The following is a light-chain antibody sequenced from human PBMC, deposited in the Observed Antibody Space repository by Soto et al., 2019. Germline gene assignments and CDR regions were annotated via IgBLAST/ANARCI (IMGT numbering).Light chain of an antibody. V-gene: IGKV3-11*01. Sequence: EIVLTQSPATLSLSPGERATLSCRASQSVGNWLFWYQQKRGQAPRLLIYDASSRAAGVPERFSASGSGTDFTLTISSLEPEDFAIYYCQQYNNWPWTFGQGTKVDIK. CDR2: DAS. CDR1: QSVGNW. J-gene: IGKJ1*01. CDR3: QQYNNWPWT.